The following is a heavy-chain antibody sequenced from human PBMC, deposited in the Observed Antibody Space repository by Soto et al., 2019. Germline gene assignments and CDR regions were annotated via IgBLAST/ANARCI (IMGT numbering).Heavy chain of an antibody. V-gene: IGHV3-11*01. CDR2: ISSGSTNI. J-gene: IGHJ4*02. Sequence: QVQLVESGGGLVKPGGSLRLSCAASGFTFSDFYMSWVRQAPGKGLEWVSCISSGSTNIFYADSVKGRFTVSRDNAKNSVHLQMDSLGAEDTAVYYCARDRNAAGSDYWGQGTLVTVSS. CDR3: ARDRNAAGSDY. D-gene: IGHD1-1*01. CDR1: GFTFSDFY.